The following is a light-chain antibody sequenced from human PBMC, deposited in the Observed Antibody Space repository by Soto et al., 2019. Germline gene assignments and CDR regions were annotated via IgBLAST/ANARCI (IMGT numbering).Light chain of an antibody. CDR2: DAF. Sequence: ESVFTQSPATLSLSPGERATLSCRASPSVSNSLAWYQHKPGQAPRLLIYDAFNRATGVPTRFSGSGSGTDFTLTISSLXPEDFAVYYCQQRNRWPPVTFGGGTKVDIK. CDR1: PSVSNS. CDR3: QQRNRWPPVT. V-gene: IGKV3-11*01. J-gene: IGKJ4*01.